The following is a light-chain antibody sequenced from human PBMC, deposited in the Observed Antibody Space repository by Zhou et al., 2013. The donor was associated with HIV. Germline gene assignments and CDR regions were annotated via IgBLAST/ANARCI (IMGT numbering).Light chain of an antibody. CDR3: QQRSNWPRT. Sequence: EVVLTQSPATLSLSPGERATLSCRASQSVTSFLAWYQQKPGQAPRLLIYDASNRATGIPARFSGSGSGTDFTLTISSLEPEDFALYYCQQRSNWPRTFGQGTRLDIK. CDR2: DAS. J-gene: IGKJ2*01. V-gene: IGKV3-11*01. CDR1: QSVTSF.